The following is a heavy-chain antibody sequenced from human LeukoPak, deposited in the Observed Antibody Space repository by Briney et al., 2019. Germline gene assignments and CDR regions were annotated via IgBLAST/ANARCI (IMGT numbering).Heavy chain of an antibody. CDR3: ARENVVVPASLDY. J-gene: IGHJ4*02. V-gene: IGHV4-34*01. CDR1: GGSFSGYY. D-gene: IGHD2-2*01. CDR2: INHSGGT. Sequence: PSETLSLTCAVYGGSFSGYYWSWIRQPPGKGLEWIGEINHSGGTNYNPSLKSRVTISVDTSKNQFSLKLSSVTAADTAVYYCARENVVVPASLDYWGQGTLVTVSS.